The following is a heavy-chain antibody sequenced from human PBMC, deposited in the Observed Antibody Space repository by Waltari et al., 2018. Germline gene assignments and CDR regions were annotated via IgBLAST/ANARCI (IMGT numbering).Heavy chain of an antibody. CDR1: GGSISSGGYY. Sequence: QVQLQESGPGLVKPSQTLSLTCTVSGGSISSGGYYWSWIRQHPGKGLEWIGYIYYSGSTYDNPSLKSRVTISVDTSKNQFSLKLSSVTAADTAVYYCARDYGKGSSSDPYYYYYMDVWGKGTTVTVSS. D-gene: IGHD6-6*01. J-gene: IGHJ6*03. CDR3: ARDYGKGSSSDPYYYYYMDV. V-gene: IGHV4-31*03. CDR2: IYYSGST.